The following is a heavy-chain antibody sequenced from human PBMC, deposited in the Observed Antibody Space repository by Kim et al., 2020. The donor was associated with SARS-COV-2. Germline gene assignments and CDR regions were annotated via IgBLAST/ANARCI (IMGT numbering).Heavy chain of an antibody. D-gene: IGHD3-10*01. CDR2: IGTSAITT. CDR1: GFTFNDYY. V-gene: IGHV3-11*01. Sequence: GGSLRLSCVVSGFTFNDYYMSWIRQAPGKGLEWVSYIGTSAITTYYADSVKGRFTISRDNAKNSLYLQMDSLRAEDTAVYYCARPYGSGSYSPWDYCGQGTLCTVSS. CDR3: ARPYGSGSYSPWDY. J-gene: IGHJ4*02.